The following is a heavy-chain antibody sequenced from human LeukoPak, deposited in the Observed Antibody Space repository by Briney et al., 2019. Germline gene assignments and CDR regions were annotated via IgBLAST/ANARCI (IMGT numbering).Heavy chain of an antibody. CDR2: INPSGGST. V-gene: IGHV1-46*01. D-gene: IGHD3-22*01. Sequence: ASVKVSCKASGYTFSNYGLNWVRQAPGQGLEWMGIINPSGGSTSYAQKFQGRVTMTRDTSTSTVYMELSSLRSEDTAVYYCAREYYYDSSGGYYYYYGMDVWGQGTTVTVSS. J-gene: IGHJ6*02. CDR3: AREYYYDSSGGYYYYYGMDV. CDR1: GYTFSNYG.